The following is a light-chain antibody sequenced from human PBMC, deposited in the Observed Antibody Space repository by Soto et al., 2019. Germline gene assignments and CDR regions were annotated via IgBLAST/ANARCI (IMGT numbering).Light chain of an antibody. V-gene: IGKV3-15*01. CDR1: QSVSNN. CDR3: QQCDNWPRT. Sequence: EIVMTQSPATLSVSPGERATLSCRASQSVSNNLAWYQQKPGQAPRLLIHGTSTRATGIPARFSGSGSGTEFTLTISSLQSEDFAVYYCQQCDNWPRTFGQGTKVEIQ. J-gene: IGKJ1*01. CDR2: GTS.